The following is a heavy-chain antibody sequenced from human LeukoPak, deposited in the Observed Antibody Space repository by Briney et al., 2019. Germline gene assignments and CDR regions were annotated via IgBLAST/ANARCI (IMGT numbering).Heavy chain of an antibody. CDR3: ARGGATTGYYYYGMDV. J-gene: IGHJ6*02. V-gene: IGHV3-23*01. CDR1: GFTFSSYA. CDR2: ISGSGGST. D-gene: IGHD1-26*01. Sequence: GGSLRLSCAASGFTFSSYAMSWVRQAPGKGLEWVSAISGSGGSTYYADSVKGRFTISRDNAKNSLYLQMNSLKYDDTAVYYCARGGATTGYYYYGMDVWGQGTTVTVSS.